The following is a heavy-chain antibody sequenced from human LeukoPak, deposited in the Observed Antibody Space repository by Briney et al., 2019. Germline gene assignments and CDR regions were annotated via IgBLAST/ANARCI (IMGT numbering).Heavy chain of an antibody. V-gene: IGHV1-69*05. J-gene: IGHJ1*01. CDR3: ANFFYDSSGYYFQH. Sequence: SVKVSCKASGGTFSSYAISWVRQAPGQGLEWMGRIIPIFGTANYAQKLQGRVTMTTDTSTSTAYMELRSLRSDDTAVYYCANFFYDSSGYYFQHWGQGTLVTVSS. CDR1: GGTFSSYA. D-gene: IGHD3-22*01. CDR2: IIPIFGTA.